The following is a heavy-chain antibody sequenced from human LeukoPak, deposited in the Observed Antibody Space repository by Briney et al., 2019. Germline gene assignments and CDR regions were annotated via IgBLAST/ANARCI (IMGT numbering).Heavy chain of an antibody. D-gene: IGHD4-17*01. CDR3: VKEVPGTTVYD. J-gene: IGHJ4*02. CDR1: GFSVSNTY. Sequence: GGSLRLSCAASGFSVSNTYMSWVRPAPGEGLEWVSVIFRGEKTYYADSVKGRFTISRDSSTNTVYLQMASLRAEDTAIYYCVKEVPGTTVYDWGQGTLVTVSS. CDR2: IFRGEKT. V-gene: IGHV3-66*01.